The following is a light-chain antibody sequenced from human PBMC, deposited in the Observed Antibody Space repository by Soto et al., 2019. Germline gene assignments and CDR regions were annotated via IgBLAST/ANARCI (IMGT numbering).Light chain of an antibody. Sequence: AIRVTQSPSSFSASTGDRVTITCRASQGISSYLAWYQQNPGKAPKLLIYAASTLQSGVPSRFSGSGSGTDFTLTISCLQSEDFATYYCQQYYSYPHTFGQGTKVEIK. CDR1: QGISSY. V-gene: IGKV1-8*01. CDR3: QQYYSYPHT. J-gene: IGKJ1*01. CDR2: AAS.